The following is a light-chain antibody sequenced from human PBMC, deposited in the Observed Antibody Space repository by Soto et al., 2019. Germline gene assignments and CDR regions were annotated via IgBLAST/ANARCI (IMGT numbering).Light chain of an antibody. V-gene: IGKV3-15*01. CDR2: DIS. Sequence: VVSQSLATVSVSQGERATLSSRASQTVSRNLAWYQQRPGQAPRLLIYDISNRATGVPARYSGSGSETEFTLTIRSLQSEDFAVYFCQQYNNWPSFGQGTRLEI. CDR3: QQYNNWPS. J-gene: IGKJ5*01. CDR1: QTVSRN.